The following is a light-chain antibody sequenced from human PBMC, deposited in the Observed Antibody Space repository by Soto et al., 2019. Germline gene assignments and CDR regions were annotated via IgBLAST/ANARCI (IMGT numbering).Light chain of an antibody. CDR1: QGISSY. V-gene: IGKV1-9*01. CDR3: QHYNSYSEA. J-gene: IGKJ1*01. Sequence: IQLTQSPSSLSASVGDRVTITCRASQGISSYLVWYQQKPGKAPKLLIYAASTLQSGVPSRFSGSGSGTDFTLTISSLQPEDFATYYCQHYNSYSEAFGQGTKVDI. CDR2: AAS.